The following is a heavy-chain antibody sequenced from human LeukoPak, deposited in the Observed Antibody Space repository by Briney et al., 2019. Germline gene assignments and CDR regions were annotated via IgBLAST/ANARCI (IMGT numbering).Heavy chain of an antibody. V-gene: IGHV4-59*02. CDR3: AKDHLPAGAPGYYMDV. CDR2: IYNSGIT. CDR1: GGSVSSHF. J-gene: IGHJ6*03. Sequence: SETLSLTCTVSGGSVSSHFWSWIRQPPGKGLEWIGYIYNSGITNYNPSLKSRVTMSVDTSKNQFSLMLRSVTAADTAVYYCAKDHLPAGAPGYYMDVWGKGTTVTVSS. D-gene: IGHD4/OR15-4a*01.